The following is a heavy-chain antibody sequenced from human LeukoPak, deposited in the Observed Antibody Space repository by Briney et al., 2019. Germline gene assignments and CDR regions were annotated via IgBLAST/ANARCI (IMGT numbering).Heavy chain of an antibody. Sequence: GGSLRPSCEASGLTFSNSWMHWVRQIPGKGPVWVSRMYGDMRDISYADSVKGRFTISRDNAKNTVYLQMNSLRGEDTAVYYCARDLGLRGSTWGQGTLVTVSS. CDR1: GLTFSNSW. D-gene: IGHD5-12*01. CDR2: MYGDMRDI. V-gene: IGHV3-74*01. J-gene: IGHJ5*02. CDR3: ARDLGLRGST.